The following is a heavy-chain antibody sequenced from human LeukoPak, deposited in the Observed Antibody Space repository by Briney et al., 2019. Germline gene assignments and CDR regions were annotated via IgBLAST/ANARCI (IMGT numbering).Heavy chain of an antibody. Sequence: SETLSLTCTVSGVSISSYYWSWIRQPAGKGLEWIGRIYTSGSTNYNPSLKSRVTMSVDTSKNQFSLKLSSVTAADTAVYYCSGSYPSRGTYWGQGTLVTVSS. CDR1: GVSISSYY. J-gene: IGHJ4*02. CDR3: SGSYPSRGTY. V-gene: IGHV4-4*07. CDR2: IYTSGST. D-gene: IGHD1-26*01.